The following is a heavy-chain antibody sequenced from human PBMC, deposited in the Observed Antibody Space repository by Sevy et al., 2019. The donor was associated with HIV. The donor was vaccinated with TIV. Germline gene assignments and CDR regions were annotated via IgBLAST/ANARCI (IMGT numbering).Heavy chain of an antibody. Sequence: GGSLRLSCAASGFTVSSNYMSWVRQAPGKGLEWVSVIYSGGSTYYADSVKGRFTISRDNSKNTLYLQMNSLRAEDTAVYYCARGQWGTGCSGSGHDAFDIWGQGTMVTVSS. V-gene: IGHV3-53*01. CDR3: ARGQWGTGCSGSGHDAFDI. CDR1: GFTVSSNY. D-gene: IGHD2-15*01. CDR2: IYSGGST. J-gene: IGHJ3*02.